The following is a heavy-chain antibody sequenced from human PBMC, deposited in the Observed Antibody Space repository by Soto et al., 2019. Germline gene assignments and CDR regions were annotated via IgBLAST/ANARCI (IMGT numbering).Heavy chain of an antibody. V-gene: IGHV1-2*02. D-gene: IGHD6-19*01. CDR3: AVAYSSGWFLDY. CDR1: GYTFTGYY. CDR2: INPNSGGT. Sequence: ASVKVSCKASGYTFTGYYMHWVRQAPGQGLEWMGWINPNSGGTNYAQKFQGRVTMTRDTSISTAYMELSRLRSDDTAVYYCAVAYSSGWFLDYWGQGTRIIFAS. J-gene: IGHJ4*02.